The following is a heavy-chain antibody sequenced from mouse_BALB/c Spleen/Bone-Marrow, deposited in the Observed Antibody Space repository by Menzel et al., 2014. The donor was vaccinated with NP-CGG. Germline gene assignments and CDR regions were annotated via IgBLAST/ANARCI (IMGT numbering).Heavy chain of an antibody. Sequence: VQGVESGAELVKPGASVKLSCKASGYSFTNYYMYWVKQWPGQGLEWIGEINPSNGGTNFNEKFKSKATLTVDKSSSIAFMQLSSLTSEDSAVYYCTRSNYGYWFFDVWGAGTTVTVSS. V-gene: IGHV1S81*02. CDR3: TRSNYGYWFFDV. J-gene: IGHJ1*01. D-gene: IGHD1-1*01. CDR2: INPSNGGT. CDR1: GYSFTNYY.